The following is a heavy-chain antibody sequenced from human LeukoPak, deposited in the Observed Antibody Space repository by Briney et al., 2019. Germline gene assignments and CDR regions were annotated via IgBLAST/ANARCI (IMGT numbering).Heavy chain of an antibody. J-gene: IGHJ4*02. CDR2: ISDSGDST. V-gene: IGHV3-23*01. CDR1: GFLFSTYD. D-gene: IGHD3-22*01. Sequence: DPGGPLRLSCAASGFLFSTYDISWVRQAPGKGLEWVSAISDSGDSTYYADSVKGRFNLSRDNSKNTLYLQMNSLRAEDTAIYYCAKDRLRRVTVILVVIHPVDYWGQGTLVTVSS. CDR3: AKDRLRRVTVILVVIHPVDY.